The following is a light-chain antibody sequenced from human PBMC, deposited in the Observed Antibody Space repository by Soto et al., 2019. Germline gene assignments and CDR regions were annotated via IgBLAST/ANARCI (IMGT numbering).Light chain of an antibody. V-gene: IGLV1-40*01. J-gene: IGLJ1*01. CDR1: SSNIGAGYD. Sequence: VLAQPPSVSGAPGQRVTISCTGSSSNIGAGYDVHWYQQRPGTGPKLLIFGNINRPSGVPDRFSGSKSGTSASLAITGLQAEDEGDYYCQSYDSTLSDRYVFGTGTKVTVL. CDR3: QSYDSTLSDRYV. CDR2: GNI.